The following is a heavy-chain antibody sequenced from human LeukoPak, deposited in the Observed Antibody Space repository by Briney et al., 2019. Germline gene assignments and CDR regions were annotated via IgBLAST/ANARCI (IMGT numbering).Heavy chain of an antibody. D-gene: IGHD6-19*01. CDR1: GYTFTSYD. CDR3: ARGSRIAVAGTLGY. V-gene: IGHV1-8*01. Sequence: ASVKVSCKASGYTFTSYDINWVRQATGQGLEWMGWMNPNSGNTGCAQKFQGRVTMTRNTSISTAYMELSSLRSEDTAVYYCARGSRIAVAGTLGYWGQGTLVTVSS. J-gene: IGHJ4*02. CDR2: MNPNSGNT.